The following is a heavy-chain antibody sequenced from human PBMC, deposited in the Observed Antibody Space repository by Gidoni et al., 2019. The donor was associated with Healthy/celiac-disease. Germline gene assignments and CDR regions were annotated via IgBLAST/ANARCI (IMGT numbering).Heavy chain of an antibody. V-gene: IGHV3-33*01. Sequence: QVQLVESGGGVVQPGRSLRLSCAASGFTFRSYGMHWVRQAQGKGLEWVAVIWYDVSNKYYADSVKGRFTSSRDNSKNTLYLQMNSLRAEDTAVYYCARDLLAGAASWTTPPCYAFDIWGQGTMVTVSS. J-gene: IGHJ3*02. CDR1: GFTFRSYG. D-gene: IGHD4-17*01. CDR2: IWYDVSNK. CDR3: ARDLLAGAASWTTPPCYAFDI.